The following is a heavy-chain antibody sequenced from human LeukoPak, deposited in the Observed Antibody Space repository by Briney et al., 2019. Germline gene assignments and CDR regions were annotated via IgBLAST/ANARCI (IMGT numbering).Heavy chain of an antibody. V-gene: IGHV3-21*01. CDR1: GFTFSSNS. J-gene: IGHJ4*02. Sequence: PGGSLRLSCAASGFTFSSNSMNWVRQVPGKGLEWVSSISSSSSYIYYADSVKGRFTISRDNAKNSLYLQMNSLRAEDTAVYYCARGRDTTRYCSSTSCHYFDYWGQGTLVTVSS. CDR3: ARGRDTTRYCSSTSCHYFDY. D-gene: IGHD2-2*01. CDR2: ISSSSSYI.